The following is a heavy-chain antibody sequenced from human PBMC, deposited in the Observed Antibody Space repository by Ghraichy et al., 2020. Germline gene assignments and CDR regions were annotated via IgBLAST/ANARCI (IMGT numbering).Heavy chain of an antibody. V-gene: IGHV3-73*01. Sequence: GGSLRLSCAASGFTFSGSAIHWVRQTSGKGLEWVGRIRTKGNNYATAYVASVKGRFIISRDDSKNTAYLQMNSLKTEDTAVYYCTRHASYYYYGMDVWGQGTTVTVSS. J-gene: IGHJ6*02. CDR3: TRHASYYYYGMDV. CDR1: GFTFSGSA. CDR2: IRTKGNNYAT.